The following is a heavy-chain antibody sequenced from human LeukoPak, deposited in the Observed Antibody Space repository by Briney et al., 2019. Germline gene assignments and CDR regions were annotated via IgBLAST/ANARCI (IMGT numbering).Heavy chain of an antibody. CDR3: ARDQSWHYDSSGYSSDAFDI. CDR1: GFTFSSYA. D-gene: IGHD3-22*01. J-gene: IGHJ3*02. V-gene: IGHV3-7*01. CDR2: IKQDGSEK. Sequence: GGSLRLSCAASGFTFSSYAMSWVRQAPGKGLEWVANIKQDGSEKYYVDSVKGRFTISRDNAKNSLYLQMNSLRAEDTAVYYCARDQSWHYDSSGYSSDAFDIWGQGTMVTVSS.